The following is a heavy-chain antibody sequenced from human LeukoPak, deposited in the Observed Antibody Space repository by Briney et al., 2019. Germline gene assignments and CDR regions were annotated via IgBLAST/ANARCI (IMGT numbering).Heavy chain of an antibody. CDR1: GGPISSRSYY. CDR3: ARKVRPDYSRFDY. J-gene: IGHJ4*02. V-gene: IGHV4-39*01. Sequence: PSETLSLTCTVSGGPISSRSYYWGWIRHPPGKGLEWSVSMYYGGNTYYNPSLKSRVTISVDTSKNQFSLKLSSVTAADTAVYYCARKVRPDYSRFDYWGQGTLVTVSS. CDR2: MYYGGNT. D-gene: IGHD4/OR15-4a*01.